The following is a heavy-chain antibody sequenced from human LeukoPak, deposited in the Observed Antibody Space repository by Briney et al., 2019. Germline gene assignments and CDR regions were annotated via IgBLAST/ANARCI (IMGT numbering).Heavy chain of an antibody. V-gene: IGHV3-9*01. CDR3: AKVVISKGAARTGKDWFDP. J-gene: IGHJ5*02. Sequence: GGSLRLSCAASGFTFDDYAMHWVRQAPGKGLEWVSGINWNGGTTGYADSVKGRFTISRDNAKNSLYPQMNTLRTEDTALYFCAKVVISKGAARTGKDWFDPWGQGTLVTVSS. CDR2: INWNGGTT. D-gene: IGHD6-6*01. CDR1: GFTFDDYA.